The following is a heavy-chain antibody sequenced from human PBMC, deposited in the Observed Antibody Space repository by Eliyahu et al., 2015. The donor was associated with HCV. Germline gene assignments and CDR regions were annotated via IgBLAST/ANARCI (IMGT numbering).Heavy chain of an antibody. Sequence: QVQLVESGGGVVQPGRSLRLSCASSGFTFSSYGMHWVRQXPGKGLEXVAVIWYDGSNKYYGDXVKGRVTISRDNSKNTLYLQMNSLRAEDTAVYYCARGEWWLQGGGDFDYWGQGTLVTVSS. J-gene: IGHJ4*02. CDR2: IWYDGSNK. CDR1: GFTFSSYG. D-gene: IGHD5-12*01. V-gene: IGHV3-33*01. CDR3: ARGEWWLQGGGDFDY.